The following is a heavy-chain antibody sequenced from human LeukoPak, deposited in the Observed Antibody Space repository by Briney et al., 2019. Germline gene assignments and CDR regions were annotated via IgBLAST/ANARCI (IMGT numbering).Heavy chain of an antibody. D-gene: IGHD4-17*01. CDR3: ARVTTVTTSFHFDY. V-gene: IGHV4-30-4*01. CDR2: IYYSGST. CDR1: GGSISSGGYY. J-gene: IGHJ4*02. Sequence: SQTLSLTCTVSGGSISSGGYYWSWIRQPPGEGLEWIGYIYYSGSTYYHPSLKSRVTVSLDTSKNQFSLKLSSVTAADTAVYYCARVTTVTTSFHFDYWGQGTLVTVSS.